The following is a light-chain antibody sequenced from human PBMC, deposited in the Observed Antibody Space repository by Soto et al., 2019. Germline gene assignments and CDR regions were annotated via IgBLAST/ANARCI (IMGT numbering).Light chain of an antibody. CDR1: QSVSNTY. Sequence: EIVLTQSPGTMSLSPGERATLSCRASQSVSNTYLAWYQQKPGQAPRLLIYDASSRATGIPDRFSGSGSGTAFTLPIGRLEPEDFAVYYCQQYGRSAGLFTFGPGTKVDIK. CDR3: QQYGRSAGLFT. CDR2: DAS. J-gene: IGKJ3*01. V-gene: IGKV3-20*01.